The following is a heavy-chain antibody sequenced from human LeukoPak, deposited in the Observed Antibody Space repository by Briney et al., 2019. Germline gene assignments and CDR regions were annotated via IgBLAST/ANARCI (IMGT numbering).Heavy chain of an antibody. CDR2: ISYDGSNK. V-gene: IGHV3-30-3*01. J-gene: IGHJ4*02. CDR1: GFTFSSYA. CDR3: ARDYSPYVDATFDY. D-gene: IGHD2-8*01. Sequence: GGSLRLSCAASGFTFSSYAMHWVRQAPGKGLEWVAVISYDGSNKYYADSVKGRFTISRDNSKNTLYLQMNSLRAEDTAVYYCARDYSPYVDATFDYWGQGTLVTVSS.